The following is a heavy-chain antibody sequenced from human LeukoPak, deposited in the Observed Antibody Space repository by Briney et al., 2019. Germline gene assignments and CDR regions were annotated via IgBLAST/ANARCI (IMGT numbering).Heavy chain of an antibody. Sequence: KPSEILSLTCTVSGGSISNNYWSWFRQPPGKGLEWIGYIYYSGSTNYNPSLKSRVTISVDTSKSQFSLKLSSVTAADTAVYYCASHKGFWGQGTLVTVSS. CDR1: GGSISNNY. CDR2: IYYSGST. CDR3: ASHKGF. V-gene: IGHV4-59*01. J-gene: IGHJ4*02.